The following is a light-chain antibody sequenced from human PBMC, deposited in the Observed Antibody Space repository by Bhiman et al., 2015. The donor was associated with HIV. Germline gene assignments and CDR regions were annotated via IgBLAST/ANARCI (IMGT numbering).Light chain of an antibody. Sequence: QSVLTQAPSASGTPGQRVTISCSGSSSNIGTKYVYWYQQLPGTAPKLLINRNNQRPSGIPDRFSASKSGTSATLDITGLQTGDEADYYCGTWDRSLSVGIFGGGTKLTVL. J-gene: IGLJ2*01. CDR3: GTWDRSLSVGI. V-gene: IGLV1-47*01. CDR1: SSNIGTKY. CDR2: RNN.